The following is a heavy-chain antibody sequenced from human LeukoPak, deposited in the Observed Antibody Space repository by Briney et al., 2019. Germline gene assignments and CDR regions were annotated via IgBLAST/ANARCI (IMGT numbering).Heavy chain of an antibody. Sequence: GGSLRLSCAASGFAVSSNYMSWVRQAPGKGLEWVSAISASGDSTYYADSVKGRFTISRDNSKDTLYLQMDSLRVEDTAVYYCAKHYNFWSGYFTYWGQGTLVTVSS. D-gene: IGHD3-3*01. CDR2: ISASGDST. CDR3: AKHYNFWSGYFTY. V-gene: IGHV3-23*01. CDR1: GFAVSSNY. J-gene: IGHJ4*02.